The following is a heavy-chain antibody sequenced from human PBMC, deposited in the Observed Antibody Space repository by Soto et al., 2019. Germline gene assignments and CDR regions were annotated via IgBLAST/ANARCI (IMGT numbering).Heavy chain of an antibody. CDR1: GFTFSDYG. J-gene: IGHJ5*02. CDR2: ISYDGNNR. D-gene: IGHD3-3*02. Sequence: GGSLKLSCAASGFTFSDYGIYWVRQVPGKGLEWVALISYDGNNREYGDSVKGRFTISRDNSKNTLYLQMSSLRAEDTAVYYCVKDVPLAAICPWGQGTLVTISS. V-gene: IGHV3-30*18. CDR3: VKDVPLAAICP.